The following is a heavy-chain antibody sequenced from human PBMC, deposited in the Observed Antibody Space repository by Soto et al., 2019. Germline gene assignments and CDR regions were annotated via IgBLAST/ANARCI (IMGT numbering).Heavy chain of an antibody. D-gene: IGHD2-15*01. J-gene: IGHJ4*02. CDR2: INAGNGNT. Sequence: QVQLVQSGAEEKKPGASVKVSCKTSGYTFTSYAMHWVRQAPGQRLEWMGWINAGNGNTKYSQKFQGRVTITRDTSASTAYMELSSLRSEDTAVYYCARGVAPYYFDYWGQGTLVTVSS. CDR1: GYTFTSYA. CDR3: ARGVAPYYFDY. V-gene: IGHV1-3*05.